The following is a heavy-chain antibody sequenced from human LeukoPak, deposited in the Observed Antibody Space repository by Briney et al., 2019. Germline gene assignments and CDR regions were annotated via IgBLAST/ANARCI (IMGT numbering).Heavy chain of an antibody. CDR2: TDPSGGST. CDR1: AYTFSTYL. V-gene: IGHV1-46*01. D-gene: IGHD3-10*01. J-gene: IGHJ5*02. CDR3: ARDLGLRGVTNWFDP. Sequence: ASVKVSCKASAYTFSTYLLHWVRQAPGRGLEWMGMTDPSGGSTVYAQKFQGRVTMTRDTSTSTVYMELSSLRSEDTAVYYCARDLGLRGVTNWFDPWGQGTLVTVSS.